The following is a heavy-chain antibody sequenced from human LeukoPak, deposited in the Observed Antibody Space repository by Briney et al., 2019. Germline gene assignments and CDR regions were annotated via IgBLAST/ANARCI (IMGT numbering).Heavy chain of an antibody. Sequence: GGSLRLSCAASGFTFSSYEMNWVRQAPGKGLEWVSAISGSGGTTYYADSVKGRFTISRDNSKNTLYLQMNSLRAEDTAVYYCAKAQVALPRFYYFDYWGQGTLVTVSS. V-gene: IGHV3-23*01. CDR3: AKAQVALPRFYYFDY. CDR2: ISGSGGTT. CDR1: GFTFSSYE. D-gene: IGHD2-15*01. J-gene: IGHJ4*02.